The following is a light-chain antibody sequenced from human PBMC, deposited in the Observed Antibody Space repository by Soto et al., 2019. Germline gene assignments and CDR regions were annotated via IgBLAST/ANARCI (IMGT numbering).Light chain of an antibody. CDR3: MHGRHWT. V-gene: IGKV2-30*01. J-gene: IGKJ1*01. Sequence: VVMTQSPLSLPVTLVQPASISCSSSQSLVFRDGNTYLNWFQQRPVQSPRRLIYKVSNRDSGVPGRFSGSGSDTNFTLEISRVEAEDVGVYYCMHGRHWTFGQGTKVEIK. CDR2: KVS. CDR1: QSLVFRDGNTY.